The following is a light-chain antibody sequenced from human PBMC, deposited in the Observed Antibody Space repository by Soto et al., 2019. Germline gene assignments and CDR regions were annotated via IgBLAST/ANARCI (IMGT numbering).Light chain of an antibody. Sequence: EMVLTQSPGTLSLSPGERSTLSFIASQSVSSSYLAWYQQKPGQAPRLLIYGASSRATGIPDRFSGSGSGTDFTLKISRVEAEDVGVYYCMQGTHWPPTFGQGTRLEIK. CDR3: MQGTHWPPT. V-gene: IGKV3D-20*02. CDR2: GAS. J-gene: IGKJ5*01. CDR1: QSVSSSY.